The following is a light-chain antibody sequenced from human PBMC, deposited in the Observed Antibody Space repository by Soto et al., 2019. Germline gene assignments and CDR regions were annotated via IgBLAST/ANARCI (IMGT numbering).Light chain of an antibody. CDR2: GIS. J-gene: IGKJ2*03. CDR1: QAIRND. Sequence: AIQMTQSPSSLSASVGDTVTFTCRASQAIRNDLGWFQQRPGKPPKLLIYGISILQTGVPSRFSGSGSGTDFTLTISSLQPEDFATYYCLHDALFPYSFGQGTRLEI. CDR3: LHDALFPYS. V-gene: IGKV1-6*01.